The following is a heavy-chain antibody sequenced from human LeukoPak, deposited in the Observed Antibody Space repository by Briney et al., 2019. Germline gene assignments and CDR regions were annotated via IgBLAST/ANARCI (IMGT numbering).Heavy chain of an antibody. D-gene: IGHD6-19*01. V-gene: IGHV3-23*01. Sequence: GGSLRLSCAASGFTFSDYGISWVRQAPGKGLEWVSTLSGRGGSTFYADSVKGRFTISRDNSKNTLYLQMNSLRAEDTAVYYCARSGWYDYWGQGTLVTVSS. CDR3: ARSGWYDY. CDR1: GFTFSDYG. J-gene: IGHJ4*02. CDR2: LSGRGGST.